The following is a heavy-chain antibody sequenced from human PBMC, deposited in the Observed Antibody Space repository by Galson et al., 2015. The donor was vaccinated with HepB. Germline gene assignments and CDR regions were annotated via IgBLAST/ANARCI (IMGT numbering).Heavy chain of an antibody. CDR1: GFSLSTSGMC. J-gene: IGHJ6*02. CDR3: ARAYSGYDGRYYGMDV. D-gene: IGHD5-12*01. Sequence: PALVKPTQTLTLTCTFSGFSLSTSGMCVSWIRQPPGKALEWLARIDWDDDKYYSTSLKTRLTISKDTSKNQVVLTMTNMDPVDTATYYCARAYSGYDGRYYGMDVWGQGTTVTVSS. V-gene: IGHV2-70*11. CDR2: IDWDDDK.